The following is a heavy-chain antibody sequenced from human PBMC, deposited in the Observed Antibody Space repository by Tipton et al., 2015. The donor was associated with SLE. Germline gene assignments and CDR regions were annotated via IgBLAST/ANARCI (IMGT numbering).Heavy chain of an antibody. J-gene: IGHJ5*02. CDR2: IYYSGST. CDR3: ARLSYYGSGSLA. D-gene: IGHD3-10*01. CDR1: GGSISSHY. Sequence: TLSLTCAVSGGSISSHYWSWIRQPPGKGLEWIGSIYYSGSTYYNPSLKSRVTISVDTSKNQFSLKLSSVTAADTAVYYCARLSYYGSGSLAWGQGTLVTVSS. V-gene: IGHV4-59*05.